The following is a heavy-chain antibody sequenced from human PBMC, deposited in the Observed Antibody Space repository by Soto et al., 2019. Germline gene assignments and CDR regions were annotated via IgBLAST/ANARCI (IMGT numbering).Heavy chain of an antibody. Sequence: EVQLVASGGGLVKPGESLRLSCAASGFTFSTYSMNWVRQPPGKGLEWVSSINTDSHYIYYADSVKGRFTISRDNAEQSLSLQMNNLGAEDTAIYYCARTVPGAHSPFEYWGLGTLVTVSS. V-gene: IGHV3-21*01. D-gene: IGHD2-2*01. J-gene: IGHJ4*02. CDR1: GFTFSTYS. CDR2: INTDSHYI. CDR3: ARTVPGAHSPFEY.